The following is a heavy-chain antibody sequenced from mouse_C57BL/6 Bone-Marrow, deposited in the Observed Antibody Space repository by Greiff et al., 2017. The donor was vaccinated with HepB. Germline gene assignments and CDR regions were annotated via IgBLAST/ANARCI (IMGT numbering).Heavy chain of an antibody. Sequence: DVKLVESGGGLVQPGGSLKLSCAASGFTFSDYYMYWVRQTPEKRLEWVAYISNGGGSTYYPDTVKGRFTISRDNAKNTLYLQMSRLKSEDTAMYYCARHIYYYGSSPYWYFDVWGTGTTVTVSS. D-gene: IGHD1-1*01. CDR3: ARHIYYYGSSPYWYFDV. CDR1: GFTFSDYY. J-gene: IGHJ1*03. CDR2: ISNGGGST. V-gene: IGHV5-12*01.